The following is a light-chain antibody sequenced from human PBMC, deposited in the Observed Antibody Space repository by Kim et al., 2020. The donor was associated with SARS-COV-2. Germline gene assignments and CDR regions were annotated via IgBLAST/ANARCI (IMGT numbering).Light chain of an antibody. CDR3: QQDDRYPLT. V-gene: IGKV1D-12*01. CDR2: AAS. Sequence: IQMTQSPSSVSASVGDRVTITCRASQDISTWVAWYQQMPGKAPTLLIYAASSLQSGVPSRFSGSGSGTDFTLTINSLQPEDFATYYCQQDDRYPLTFGQGTKLDIK. J-gene: IGKJ1*01. CDR1: QDISTW.